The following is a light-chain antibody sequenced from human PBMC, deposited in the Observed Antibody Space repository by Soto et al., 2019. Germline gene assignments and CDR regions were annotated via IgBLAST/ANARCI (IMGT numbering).Light chain of an antibody. CDR2: ADN. V-gene: IGLV6-57*01. J-gene: IGLJ1*01. CDR3: QSYDTTNDV. CDR1: SGSIASNY. Sequence: NFMLTQPHSVSESPGRTVTISCTRSSGSIASNYVQWYQQRPGSSPTTLIYADNQRPSGVPDRFSGSIDRSSNSASLTISGLKTEDEADYYCQSYDTTNDVFGTGTKLTVL.